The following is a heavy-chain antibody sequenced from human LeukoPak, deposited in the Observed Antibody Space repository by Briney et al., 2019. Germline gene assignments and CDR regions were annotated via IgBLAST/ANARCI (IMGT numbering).Heavy chain of an antibody. CDR3: VTTDYDILTGNSPH. D-gene: IGHD3-9*01. V-gene: IGHV3-53*01. CDR1: GFTVTNNY. J-gene: IGHJ4*02. Sequence: GKSLRLSCAGSGFTVTNNYMTWVRQAPGKGLEWVSFINSGGNTYYADSVKGRFTISRDKLKNTLYLQMNSLRAEDTAVYYCVTTDYDILTGNSPHWGQGTLVTVSS. CDR2: INSGGNT.